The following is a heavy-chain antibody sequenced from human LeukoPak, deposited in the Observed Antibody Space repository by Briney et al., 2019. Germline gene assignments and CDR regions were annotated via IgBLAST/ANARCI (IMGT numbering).Heavy chain of an antibody. CDR2: IRYDGTDK. V-gene: IGHV3-30*02. CDR1: GFTFSSYG. CDR3: ARRYYYDSSGYYY. D-gene: IGHD3-22*01. J-gene: IGHJ4*02. Sequence: GGSLRLSCAASGFTFSSYGIHWVRQAPGKGLEWVAFIRYDGTDKYYADSVKGRFTISRHNSQNTLSLQMNSLRPEDTAVYYCARRYYYDSSGYYYWGQGTLVTVSS.